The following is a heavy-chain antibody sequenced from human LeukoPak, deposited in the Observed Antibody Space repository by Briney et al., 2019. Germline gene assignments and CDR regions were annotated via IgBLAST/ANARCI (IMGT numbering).Heavy chain of an antibody. CDR3: ARLKSLDAFDI. CDR2: IYHSGST. J-gene: IGHJ3*02. Sequence: SETLSLTCTVSGGSISSSSYYWGLIRQPPGKGLEWIGSIYHSGSTYYNPSLKNRVTISVDTSKNQFSLKLSSVTAADTAVYYCARLKSLDAFDIWGQGTMVTVSS. V-gene: IGHV4-39*07. CDR1: GGSISSSSYY.